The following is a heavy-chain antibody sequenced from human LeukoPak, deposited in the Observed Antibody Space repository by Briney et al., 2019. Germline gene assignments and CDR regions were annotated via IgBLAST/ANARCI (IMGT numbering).Heavy chain of an antibody. V-gene: IGHV3-21*01. D-gene: IGHD2-15*01. Sequence: GGSLRLSCAASGFTFSSYSMNWVRQAPGKGLGWVSSISSSSSYIYYADSVKGRFTISRDNAKNSLYLQMNSLRAEDTAVYYCAREGVVVVAAYYYYGMDVWGKGTTVTVSS. CDR1: GFTFSSYS. J-gene: IGHJ6*04. CDR3: AREGVVVVAAYYYYGMDV. CDR2: ISSSSSYI.